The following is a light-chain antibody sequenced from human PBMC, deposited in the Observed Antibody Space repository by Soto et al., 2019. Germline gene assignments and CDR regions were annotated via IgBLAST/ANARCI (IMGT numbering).Light chain of an antibody. J-gene: IGKJ4*01. V-gene: IGKV3-20*01. CDR3: QQYGSSPLT. CDR2: GAS. CDR1: KSVSSSY. Sequence: EIVLTQSPGTLSLSPGERATLSCRASKSVSSSYLAWYQQKPGQAPRLLMYGASSRATGIPDRFSGSGSGTDFTLTNSRLEHEDFAVYYCQQYGSSPLTFGGGTKVEIK.